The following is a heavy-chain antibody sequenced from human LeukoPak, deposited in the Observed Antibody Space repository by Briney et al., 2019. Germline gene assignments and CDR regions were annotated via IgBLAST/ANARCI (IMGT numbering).Heavy chain of an antibody. V-gene: IGHV3-23*01. CDR2: ISGSGSNT. CDR3: ARERVTTTAFDY. J-gene: IGHJ4*02. CDR1: GFTFSSYW. Sequence: GGSLRLSCAASGFTFSSYWMHWVRQAPGKGLEWVSLISGSGSNTYYADSVKGRFTISRDNSKNTLYLQMNSLRADDTALHYCARERVTTTAFDYWGQGTLVTVSS. D-gene: IGHD1-1*01.